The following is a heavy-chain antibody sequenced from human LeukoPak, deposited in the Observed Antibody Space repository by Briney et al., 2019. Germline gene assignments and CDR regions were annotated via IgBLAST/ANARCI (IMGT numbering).Heavy chain of an antibody. D-gene: IGHD2-2*01. Sequence: ASVKVSCKASGYTFTAYYMNWVRQAPGQGLEWMGWMNPNSGNTGYAQKFQGRVTMTRNTSISTAYMELSSLRSEDTAVYYCARVVWDIVVVPAAWFDPWGQGTLVTVSS. J-gene: IGHJ5*02. CDR3: ARVVWDIVVVPAAWFDP. CDR2: MNPNSGNT. V-gene: IGHV1-8*02. CDR1: GYTFTAYY.